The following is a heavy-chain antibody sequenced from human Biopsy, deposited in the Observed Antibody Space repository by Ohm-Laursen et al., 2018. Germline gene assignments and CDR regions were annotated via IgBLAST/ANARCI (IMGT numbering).Heavy chain of an antibody. CDR1: GGSISGYH. Sequence: QTPSLTCAVSGGSISGYHWSWIRKSPGKGLEWLAYISYTGGITSNPSLNGRATMSLDTSKNQFSLRLIYVTAADTAVYYCARMPHFDYWGQGILVTVSS. CDR2: ISYTGGI. CDR3: ARMPHFDY. J-gene: IGHJ4*02. V-gene: IGHV4-59*01. D-gene: IGHD2-2*01.